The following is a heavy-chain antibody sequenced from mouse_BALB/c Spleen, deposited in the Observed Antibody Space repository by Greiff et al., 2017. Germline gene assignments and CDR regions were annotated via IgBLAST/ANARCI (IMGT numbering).Heavy chain of an antibody. Sequence: EVKVVESGGGLVQPGGSRKLSCAASGFTFSSFGMHWVRQAPEKGLEWVAYISSGSSTIYYADTVKGRFTISRDNPKNTLFLQMTSLRSEDTAMYYCARWGYGNYLYYFDYWGQGTTLTVSS. CDR3: ARWGYGNYLYYFDY. D-gene: IGHD2-1*01. CDR1: GFTFSSFG. V-gene: IGHV5-17*02. J-gene: IGHJ2*01. CDR2: ISSGSSTI.